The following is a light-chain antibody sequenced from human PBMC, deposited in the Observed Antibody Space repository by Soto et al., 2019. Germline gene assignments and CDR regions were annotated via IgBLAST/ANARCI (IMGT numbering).Light chain of an antibody. Sequence: EIVMTQSPATLSVSPGERATLSCRASQSVGSNNLAWYQQKPGQAPRLLIYDASTRATGIPDRFSGSGSGTEFTLTISGLQSEDFAIYYCQQFDKWPPSTFGQGTKVEIK. CDR1: QSVGSN. CDR2: DAS. V-gene: IGKV3-15*01. CDR3: QQFDKWPPST. J-gene: IGKJ1*01.